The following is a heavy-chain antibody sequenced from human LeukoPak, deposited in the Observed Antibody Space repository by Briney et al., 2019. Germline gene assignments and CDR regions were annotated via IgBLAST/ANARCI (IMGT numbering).Heavy chain of an antibody. Sequence: GASVKVSCKAFSYTFTSYGITWVRQAPGQGLEWMGRIIPILGIANYAQKFQGRVTITADKSTSTAYMELSSLRSEDTAVYYCARARTVWSNFDYWGQGTLVTVSS. J-gene: IGHJ4*02. CDR2: IIPILGIA. D-gene: IGHD3-10*01. V-gene: IGHV1-69*04. CDR1: SYTFTSYG. CDR3: ARARTVWSNFDY.